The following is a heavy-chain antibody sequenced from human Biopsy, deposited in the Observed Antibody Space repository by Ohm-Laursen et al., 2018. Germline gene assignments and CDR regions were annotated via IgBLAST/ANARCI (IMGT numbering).Heavy chain of an antibody. CDR3: TLEGAGFDN. D-gene: IGHD3-10*01. CDR1: GFTFSASA. J-gene: IGHJ4*02. CDR2: IRSKAKSYAT. Sequence: SLRPSCAASGFTFSASAVHWVRQASGKGLEWVGRIRSKAKSYATAYAASVTGRFTISRDDSKNTTYLKMNSLKTEDTAVYYCTLEGAGFDNWGQGTLVTVSS. V-gene: IGHV3-73*01.